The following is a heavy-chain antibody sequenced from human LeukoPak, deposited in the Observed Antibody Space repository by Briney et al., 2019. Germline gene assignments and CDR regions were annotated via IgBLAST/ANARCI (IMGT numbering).Heavy chain of an antibody. CDR1: RFTFSSYS. CDR3: ASIVRAAFPGRPVGAFDI. CDR2: ISRSSDSI. V-gene: IGHV3-48*01. J-gene: IGHJ3*02. D-gene: IGHD6-13*01. Sequence: PGGSLRLSCAASRFTFSSYSMHWVRQAPGKGLEWISYISRSSDSIYYADSVKGRFTISRDNSKNTLYLQMNSLRAEDTAVYYCASIVRAAFPGRPVGAFDIWGQGTMVTVSS.